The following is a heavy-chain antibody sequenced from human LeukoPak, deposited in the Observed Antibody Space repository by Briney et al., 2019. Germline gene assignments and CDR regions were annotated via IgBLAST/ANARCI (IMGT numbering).Heavy chain of an antibody. CDR3: ARSDQYYYDSSGQNHDAFDI. V-gene: IGHV1-2*02. D-gene: IGHD3-22*01. J-gene: IGHJ3*02. CDR1: GYTFTGYY. CDR2: INPNSGGT. Sequence: GASVKVSCKASGYTFTGYYMHRVRQAPGQGLEWMGWINPNSGGTNYAQKFQGRVTMTRDTSISTAYMELSRLRSDDTAVYYCARSDQYYYDSSGQNHDAFDIWGQGTMVTVSS.